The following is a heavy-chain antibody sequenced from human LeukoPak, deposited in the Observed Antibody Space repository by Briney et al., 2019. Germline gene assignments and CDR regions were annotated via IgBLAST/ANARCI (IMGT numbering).Heavy chain of an antibody. J-gene: IGHJ3*01. CDR1: GYNFLSYW. CDR3: ARRPWLHQRFNVFDV. D-gene: IGHD5-24*01. V-gene: IGHV5-51*01. CDR2: IYPHDSDT. Sequence: GESLKSSCKASGYNFLSYWIGWVRQKPGKGLEWMGTIYPHDSDTTYNPSFEGQVTISADSSIRTASLQWSSLKASDTAIYYCARRPWLHQRFNVFDVWGPGTMVIVSS.